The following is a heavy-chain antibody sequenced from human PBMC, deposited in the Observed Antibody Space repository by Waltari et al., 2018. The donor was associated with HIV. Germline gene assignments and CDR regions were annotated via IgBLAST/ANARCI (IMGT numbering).Heavy chain of an antibody. CDR2: ISGSGGSA. V-gene: IGHV3-23*01. D-gene: IGHD6-6*01. CDR1: GFTFSPSA. Sequence: EVQLLESGGGLVQPGGSLRPPCAASGFTFSPSAMSWVRQAPGKGLEWVSAISGSGGSAYYADSVKGRFTISRDNSKNTLYLQMNSLRAEDTAVYYCAKGVIAARPYWFDPWGQGTLVTVSS. CDR3: AKGVIAARPYWFDP. J-gene: IGHJ5*02.